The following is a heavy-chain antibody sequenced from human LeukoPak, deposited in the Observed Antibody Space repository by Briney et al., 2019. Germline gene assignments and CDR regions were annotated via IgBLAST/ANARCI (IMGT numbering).Heavy chain of an antibody. V-gene: IGHV3-23*01. CDR2: ISGSGGST. D-gene: IGHD2-15*01. Sequence: GGSLRLPCAASGFTFSSYAMSWVRQAPGKGLEWVSAISGSGGSTYYADSVKGRFTISRDNSKNTLYLQMNSLRAEDTAVYYCAKGRCSGGSCYRGDYYGMDVWGQGTTVTVSS. J-gene: IGHJ6*02. CDR3: AKGRCSGGSCYRGDYYGMDV. CDR1: GFTFSSYA.